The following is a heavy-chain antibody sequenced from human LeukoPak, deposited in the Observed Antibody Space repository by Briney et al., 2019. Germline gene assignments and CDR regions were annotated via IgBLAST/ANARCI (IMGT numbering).Heavy chain of an antibody. CDR3: TRDSPAGAGYYDSSGYYLDAFDI. CDR1: GFTFGDYA. CDR2: IRSKAYGGTT. J-gene: IGHJ3*02. Sequence: GGSLRLSCTASGFTFGDYAMSWFCQAPGKGLEWVGFIRSKAYGGTTEYAASVKGRFTISRDDSKSIAYLQMNSLKAEDTAVYYCTRDSPAGAGYYDSSGYYLDAFDIWGQGTMVTVSS. D-gene: IGHD3-22*01. V-gene: IGHV3-49*03.